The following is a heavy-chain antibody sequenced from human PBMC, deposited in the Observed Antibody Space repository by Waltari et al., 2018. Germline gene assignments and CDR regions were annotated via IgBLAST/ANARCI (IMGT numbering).Heavy chain of an antibody. CDR3: AREGQLGYY. CDR1: GGTFSSYA. J-gene: IGHJ4*02. Sequence: QVQLVQSGAEVKKPGSSVKVSCKASGGTFSSYANSWVRQAPGQGLEWLGGIIPIFGTANYAQKFQGRVTMTTDESTSTAYMELSSLRSEDTAVYYCAREGQLGYYWGQGTLVTVSS. D-gene: IGHD5-18*01. CDR2: IIPIFGTA. V-gene: IGHV1-69*05.